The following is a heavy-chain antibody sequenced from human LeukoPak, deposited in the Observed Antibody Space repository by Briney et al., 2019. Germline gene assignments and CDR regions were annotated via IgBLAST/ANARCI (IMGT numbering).Heavy chain of an antibody. CDR1: GFTFSSYT. CDR3: AKWKYSNSGIDDY. CDR2: ISGSGDNT. Sequence: GGSLRLSCAASGFTFSSYTMSWVRQVPGKGLERVSVISGSGDNTYYADSVKGRFTISRDNSKNMLYLQMNSLRAEDTAVYYCAKWKYSNSGIDDYWGQGTLVTVSS. V-gene: IGHV3-23*01. D-gene: IGHD6-6*01. J-gene: IGHJ4*02.